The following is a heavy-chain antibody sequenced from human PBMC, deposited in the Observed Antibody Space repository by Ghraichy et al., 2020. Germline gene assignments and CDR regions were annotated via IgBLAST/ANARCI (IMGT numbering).Heavy chain of an antibody. CDR3: AKYEGSSTYYYYYMDV. D-gene: IGHD6-6*01. Sequence: GGSLRLSCAASAFTFSTYAMSWVRQAPGKGLEWVSVISGSGGSKYYADSVKGRFTISRDNSKNTLSLQMNSLRAEDSAVYYCAKYEGSSTYYYYYMDVWGKGTTVTVSS. CDR2: ISGSGGSK. CDR1: AFTFSTYA. J-gene: IGHJ6*03. V-gene: IGHV3-23*01.